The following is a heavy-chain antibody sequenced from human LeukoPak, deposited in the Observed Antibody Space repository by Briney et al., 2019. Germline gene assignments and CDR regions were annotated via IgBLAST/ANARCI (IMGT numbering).Heavy chain of an antibody. CDR3: AELGITMIGGV. CDR1: GFTVSSNY. J-gene: IGHJ6*04. D-gene: IGHD3-10*02. V-gene: IGHV3-53*01. Sequence: GGPLRLSCAASGFTVSSNYMSWVRQAPGKGLEWVSVIYSGGSTYYADSVKGRFTISRDNSKNTLYLQMNSLRAEDTAVYYCAELGITMIGGVWGKGTTVTISS. CDR2: IYSGGST.